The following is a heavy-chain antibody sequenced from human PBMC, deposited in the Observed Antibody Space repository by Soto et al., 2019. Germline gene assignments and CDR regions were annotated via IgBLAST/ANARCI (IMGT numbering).Heavy chain of an antibody. Sequence: PSETLSLTCTVSGGSISSGGYYWSWIRQQPGKGLEWIGYIYYSGSTYYNPSLKSRVTISVDTSKNQFSLKLSSVTAADTAVYYCARISSYYYYYGMDVWGQGTTVTVSS. D-gene: IGHD2-2*01. CDR3: ARISSYYYYYGMDV. J-gene: IGHJ6*02. CDR2: IYYSGST. V-gene: IGHV4-31*03. CDR1: GGSISSGGYY.